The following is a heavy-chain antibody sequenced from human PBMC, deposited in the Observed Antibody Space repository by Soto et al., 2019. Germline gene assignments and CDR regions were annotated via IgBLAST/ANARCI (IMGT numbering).Heavy chain of an antibody. CDR1: GGSISSSNFY. V-gene: IGHV4-39*01. CDR2: IYYSGSA. CDR3: ARYTSYFDSSGYPDF. J-gene: IGHJ4*02. D-gene: IGHD3-22*01. Sequence: SETLSLTCTVSGGSISSSNFYWGWIRQPPGKELEWIASIYYSGSAYYNPSLQSRVTISVDTSKSQFSMRLSSMTAADTAVYYCARYTSYFDSSGYPDFWGQGTLVT.